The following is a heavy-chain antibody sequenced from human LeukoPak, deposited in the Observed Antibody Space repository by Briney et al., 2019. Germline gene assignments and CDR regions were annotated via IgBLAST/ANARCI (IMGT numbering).Heavy chain of an antibody. D-gene: IGHD1-26*01. CDR3: AKVVGSIHGVDV. J-gene: IGHJ6*02. CDR1: GFTFSSYG. Sequence: GGSLRLSCAASGFTFSSYGMHWVRQAPGKGLEWVAFIVYDGSYKYYADSVKGRFTISRDNSKNTVYLQMNSLRAEDTAVYYCAKVVGSIHGVDVWGQGTTVTVSS. V-gene: IGHV3-30*02. CDR2: IVYDGSYK.